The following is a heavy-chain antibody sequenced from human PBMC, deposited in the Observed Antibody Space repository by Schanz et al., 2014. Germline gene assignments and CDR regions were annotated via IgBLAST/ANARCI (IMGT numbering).Heavy chain of an antibody. CDR3: AKARRKSNCSGGRCFHYSYYGMDV. J-gene: IGHJ6*02. CDR2: ISGTTTYT. D-gene: IGHD2-15*01. V-gene: IGHV3-11*03. CDR1: GFTFSDYY. Sequence: VQLLESGGGVVQPGRSLRLSCAASGFTFSDYYMSWIRQAPGKGLEWVSYISGTTTYTNYADSVKGRFTISRDNSKNILYLQMNSLRAEDTAVYYCAKARRKSNCSGGRCFHYSYYGMDVWDQGTTVTVSS.